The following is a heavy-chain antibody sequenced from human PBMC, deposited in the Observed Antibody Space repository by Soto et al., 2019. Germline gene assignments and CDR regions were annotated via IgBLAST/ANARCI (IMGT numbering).Heavy chain of an antibody. V-gene: IGHV4-34*01. CDR1: GGSFSGYQ. CDR3: ARGLLLWFGELSRRGGYYYYMDV. CDR2: INDSGDI. D-gene: IGHD3-10*01. J-gene: IGHJ6*03. Sequence: QVQLQQWGAGLLKPSETLSLTCAVYGGSFSGYQWSWIRQTPGKGLEWIGGINDSGDINYNPSLKSRVTILVDSPTKQISLRLSSVTAADTAVYYCARGLLLWFGELSRRGGYYYYMDVWGKGTTVTVSS.